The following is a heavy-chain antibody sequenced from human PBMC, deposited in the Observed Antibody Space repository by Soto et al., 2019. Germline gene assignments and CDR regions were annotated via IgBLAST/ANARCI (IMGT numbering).Heavy chain of an antibody. CDR2: INPSSNST. V-gene: IGHV1-46*01. J-gene: IGHJ3*01. CDR3: ARGRKLWRRNDAFDV. D-gene: IGHD3-16*01. CDR1: GYTFINYY. Sequence: QVQVVQSGAEVKKPGASVKVSCKASGYTFINYYMHWVRQAPGQGLEWMGIINPSSNSTSYAQKFQGTVTMTAATSPGTDSMDLTRLKSVETALYYCARGRKLWRRNDAFDVWGQGKVVSLSS.